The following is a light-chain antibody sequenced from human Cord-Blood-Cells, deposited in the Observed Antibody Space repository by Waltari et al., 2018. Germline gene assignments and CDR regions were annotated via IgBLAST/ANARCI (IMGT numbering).Light chain of an antibody. J-gene: IGKJ4*01. CDR1: QSVSSY. CDR2: YAS. V-gene: IGKV3-11*01. CDR3: QQRSNWPLT. Sequence: EIVLTQSPPTLSLSLGERATLSCRASQSVSSYLAWYQQKPGQAPRLLIYYASNRATGIPARFSGSGSETDFTLTISSLEPEDFAVYYCQQRSNWPLTFGGGTKVEIK.